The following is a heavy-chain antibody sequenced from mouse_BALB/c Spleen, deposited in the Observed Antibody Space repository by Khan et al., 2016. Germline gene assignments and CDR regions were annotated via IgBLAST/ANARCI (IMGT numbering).Heavy chain of an antibody. Sequence: EVQLQESGPGLVKPSQSLSLTCTVTGYSITSDYAWNWLRQFPGNKLEWMGYIRYSGSTTYNPSLKSRISITRDTSKNQFFRQLYSVTTEDTATYYGTGTPPATRYFDVWGAGTTLTVSS. J-gene: IGHJ1*01. D-gene: IGHD3-1*01. V-gene: IGHV3-2*02. CDR2: IRYSGST. CDR1: GYSITSDYA. CDR3: TGTPPATRYFDV.